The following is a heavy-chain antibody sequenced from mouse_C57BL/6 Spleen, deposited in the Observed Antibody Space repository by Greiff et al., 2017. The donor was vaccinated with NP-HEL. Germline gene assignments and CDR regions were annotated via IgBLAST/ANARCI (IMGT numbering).Heavy chain of an antibody. Sequence: EVQLQQSGPELVKPGASVKISCKASGYTFTDYYMNWVKQSHGKSLEWIGDINPNNGGTSYNQKFKGKATLTVDKSSSTAYMELRSLTSEDSADYYCARPSYWGQGTTLTVSS. J-gene: IGHJ2*01. CDR3: ARPSY. CDR1: GYTFTDYY. CDR2: INPNNGGT. D-gene: IGHD6-1*01. V-gene: IGHV1-26*01.